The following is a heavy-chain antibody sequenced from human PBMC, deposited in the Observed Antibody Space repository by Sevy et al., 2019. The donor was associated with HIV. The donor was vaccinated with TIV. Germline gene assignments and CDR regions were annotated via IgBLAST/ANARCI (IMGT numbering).Heavy chain of an antibody. CDR2: ISYDGSSK. CDR1: GFIFSSYG. J-gene: IGHJ4*02. D-gene: IGHD1-26*01. CDR3: VKGGVTWELLDY. Sequence: GGSLRLSCAASGFIFSSYGMHWVRQAPGKGLEWVTIISYDGSSKYYADSVKGRFTISRDNSENILYMQMHSLRTDETDVYYCVKGGVTWELLDYWGQGTLVTVSS. V-gene: IGHV3-30*18.